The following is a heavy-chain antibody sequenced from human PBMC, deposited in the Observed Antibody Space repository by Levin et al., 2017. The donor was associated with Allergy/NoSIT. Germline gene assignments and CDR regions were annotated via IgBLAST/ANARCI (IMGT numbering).Heavy chain of an antibody. CDR3: ARAKYYYASGSPDNWLDP. Sequence: GESLKISCKASGYTFTSSYMHWVRQAPGQGLEWMGIINCSGGSTRYAQKFQGRVTMTRDTSTSTVYMELSSLRSEDTAVYYCARAKYYYASGSPDNWLDPWGQGTLVTVSS. J-gene: IGHJ5*02. D-gene: IGHD3-10*01. CDR1: GYTFTSSY. CDR2: INCSGGST. V-gene: IGHV1-46*01.